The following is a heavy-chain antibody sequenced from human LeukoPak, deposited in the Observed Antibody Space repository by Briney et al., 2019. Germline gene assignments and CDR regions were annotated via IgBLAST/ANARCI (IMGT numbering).Heavy chain of an antibody. CDR3: ARDPWGEGATIDDY. J-gene: IGHJ4*02. CDR2: INPSGGST. CDR1: GYTLTELS. V-gene: IGHV1-46*01. Sequence: ASVKVSCKVSGYTLTELSMHWVRQAPGQGLEWMGIINPSGGSTSYAQKFQGRVTMTRDTSTSTVYMELSSLRSEDTAVYYCARDPWGEGATIDDYWGQGTLVTVSS. D-gene: IGHD1-26*01.